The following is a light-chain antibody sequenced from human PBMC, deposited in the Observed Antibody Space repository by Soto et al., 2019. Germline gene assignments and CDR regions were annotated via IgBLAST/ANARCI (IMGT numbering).Light chain of an antibody. CDR1: QSISSW. CDR2: DAS. Sequence: DIKMSQSPSTLSASVGDRVTITCRASQSISSWLAWYQQKPGKAPKLLIYDASSLESGVPSRFSGSASGTEFTLTISSLQPDDIATYYCQQCHRYLTFGQGTKVDI. V-gene: IGKV1-5*01. CDR3: QQCHRYLT. J-gene: IGKJ1*01.